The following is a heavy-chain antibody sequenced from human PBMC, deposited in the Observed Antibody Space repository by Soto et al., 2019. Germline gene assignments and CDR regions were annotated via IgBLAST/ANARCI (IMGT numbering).Heavy chain of an antibody. D-gene: IGHD3-3*01. J-gene: IGHJ6*02. CDR1: GFTFSSYS. CDR3: AKDSWAIFGVPAGEYYAMDV. Sequence: GGSLRLSCAASGFTFSSYSMNWVRQAPGKGLEWVSAISGSGGTTYYSDSVKGRFTISRDNSKNTVYLQMNDLRVEDAAEYFCAKDSWAIFGVPAGEYYAMDVWGQGTTVTSP. CDR2: ISGSGGTT. V-gene: IGHV3-23*01.